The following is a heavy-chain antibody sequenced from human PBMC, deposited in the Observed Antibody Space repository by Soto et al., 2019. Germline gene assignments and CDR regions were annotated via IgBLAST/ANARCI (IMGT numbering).Heavy chain of an antibody. CDR3: ARHELTYYYESTDYYRWIDP. Sequence: SETLSLTCTVSGRSIRSYYWGWIRPPPGTGLEWIGYIYYSGSTNYNHSLKSRVTISVDTSKNQFSLKLSSVTAADTAVYCCARHELTYYYESTDYYRWIDPWGQGTLVTVSS. D-gene: IGHD3-22*01. CDR2: IYYSGST. V-gene: IGHV4-59*01. J-gene: IGHJ5*02. CDR1: GRSIRSYY.